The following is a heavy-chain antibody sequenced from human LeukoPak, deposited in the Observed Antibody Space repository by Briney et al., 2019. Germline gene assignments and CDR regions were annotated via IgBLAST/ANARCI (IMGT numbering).Heavy chain of an antibody. D-gene: IGHD2-2*01. J-gene: IGHJ4*02. CDR1: GFTFSSYA. V-gene: IGHV3-23*01. CDR2: ISGSGGST. CDR3: AKAHRGYCSSTSCLGTIDY. Sequence: GGSLRLSCAASGFTFSSYAMSWVRQAPGKGLEWVSAISGSGGSTYYADSVKGRFTISRDNSKNTLYLQMNSLRAEDTAVYYCAKAHRGYCSSTSCLGTIDYWGQGTLVTVSS.